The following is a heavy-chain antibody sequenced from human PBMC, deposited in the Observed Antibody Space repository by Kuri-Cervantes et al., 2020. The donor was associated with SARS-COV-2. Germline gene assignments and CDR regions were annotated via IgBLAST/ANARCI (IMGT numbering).Heavy chain of an antibody. V-gene: IGHV3-23*01. D-gene: IGHD1-26*01. CDR2: ISGSGGST. Sequence: ETLSLTCGGTGFTFSSYAMSWVRQAPGKGLEWVSAISGSGGSTYYADSVKGRFTISRDNSKNTLYLQMNSLRAEDTAVYYCAKGVGAFDIWGQGTMVTVSS. J-gene: IGHJ3*02. CDR1: GFTFSSYA. CDR3: AKGVGAFDI.